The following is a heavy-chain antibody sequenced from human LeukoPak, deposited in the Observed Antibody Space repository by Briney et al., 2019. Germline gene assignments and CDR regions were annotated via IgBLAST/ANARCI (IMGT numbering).Heavy chain of an antibody. CDR2: IKQDGSEK. Sequence: GGSLRLSCAASGFTFSNYWMSWVRQAPGKGLEWVANIKQDGSEKYYVDSVKGRFTISRDNAKNSLYLQMNSLRAEDTAVYYCARGKDYYFWSGYYTWGGEGYYFDYWGQGTLVTVSS. V-gene: IGHV3-7*01. J-gene: IGHJ4*02. CDR1: GFTFSNYW. D-gene: IGHD3-3*01. CDR3: ARGKDYYFWSGYYTWGGEGYYFDY.